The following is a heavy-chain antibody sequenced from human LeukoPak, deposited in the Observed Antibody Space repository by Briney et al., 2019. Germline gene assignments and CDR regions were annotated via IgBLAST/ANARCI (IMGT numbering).Heavy chain of an antibody. CDR3: ATGYSGDNWFDP. CDR2: FDPEDGET. V-gene: IGHV1-24*01. Sequence: GASVKVSCKVSGYTLTELSMHWVRQAPGKGLEWMGGFDPEDGETIYAQKFQGRATMTEDTSTDTAYMELSSLRSEDTAVYYCATGYSGDNWFDPWGQGTLVTVSS. J-gene: IGHJ5*02. CDR1: GYTLTELS. D-gene: IGHD1-26*01.